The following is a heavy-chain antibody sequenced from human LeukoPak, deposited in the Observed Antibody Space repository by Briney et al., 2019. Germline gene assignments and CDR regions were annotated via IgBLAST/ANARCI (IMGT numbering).Heavy chain of an antibody. J-gene: IGHJ5*02. CDR3: ARYASGSYYWFDP. CDR1: GVPIRSTRYH. V-gene: IGHV4-39*01. Sequence: PSETLSLPCTVSGVPIRSTRYHWAWLRQPPGTGLEWIATVYYTGSAYYNPSLKSRATISVDTSKSQFSLKLSSVTTADTALYYCARYASGSYYWFDPWGQGTLVTVSS. CDR2: VYYTGSA. D-gene: IGHD3-10*01.